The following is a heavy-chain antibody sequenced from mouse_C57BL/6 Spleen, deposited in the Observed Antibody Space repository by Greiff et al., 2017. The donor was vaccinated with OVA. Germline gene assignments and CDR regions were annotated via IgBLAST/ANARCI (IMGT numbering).Heavy chain of an antibody. D-gene: IGHD1-1*01. Sequence: VQLQQSGAELVRPGASVTLSCKASGYTFTDYEMHWVKQTPVHGLEWIGAIDPETGGTAYNQKFKGKAILTADKSSSTAYMELRSLTSEDSAVYYCTMPYGSSYRWYFDVWGTGTTVTVSS. V-gene: IGHV1-15*01. CDR2: IDPETGGT. J-gene: IGHJ1*03. CDR1: GYTFTDYE. CDR3: TMPYGSSYRWYFDV.